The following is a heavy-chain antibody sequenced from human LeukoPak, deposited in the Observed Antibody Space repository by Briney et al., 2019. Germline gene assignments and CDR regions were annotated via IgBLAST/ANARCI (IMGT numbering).Heavy chain of an antibody. V-gene: IGHV3-15*01. CDR1: GFTFSNAW. CDR2: IKSKTDGGTT. J-gene: IGHJ4*02. Sequence: PGGSLRLSCAASGFTFSNAWMSWVRQAPGKGLEWAGRIKSKTDGGTTDYAAPVKGRFTISRDDSKNTLYLQMNSLKTEDTAVYYCTTGDYYDSSGLAPLDYWGQGTLVTVSS. D-gene: IGHD3-22*01. CDR3: TTGDYYDSSGLAPLDY.